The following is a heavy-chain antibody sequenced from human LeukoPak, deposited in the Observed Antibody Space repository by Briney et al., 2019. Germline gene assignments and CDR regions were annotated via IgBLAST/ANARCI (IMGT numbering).Heavy chain of an antibody. Sequence: GASVKVSCKASGYTFTSYGISWVRQAPGQGLEWMGWINPNSGGTNYAQKFQGRVTMTRDTSISTAYMELSRLRSDDTAVYYCARGRYYYGSGTRIQNAFDIWGQGTMVTVSS. J-gene: IGHJ3*02. V-gene: IGHV1-2*02. CDR2: INPNSGGT. CDR1: GYTFTSYG. CDR3: ARGRYYYGSGTRIQNAFDI. D-gene: IGHD3-10*01.